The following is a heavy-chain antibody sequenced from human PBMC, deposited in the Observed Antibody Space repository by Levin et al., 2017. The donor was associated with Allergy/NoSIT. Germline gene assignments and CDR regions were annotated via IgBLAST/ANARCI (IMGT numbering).Heavy chain of an antibody. CDR2: IKQDGSEK. J-gene: IGHJ1*01. Sequence: GGSLRLSCAASGFTFSSYWMSWVRQAPGKGLEWVANIKQDGSEKYYVDSVKGRFTISRDNAKNSLYLQMNSLRAEDTAVYYCARDQGSEYSSSSVYFQHWGQGTLVTVSS. CDR1: GFTFSSYW. D-gene: IGHD6-6*01. V-gene: IGHV3-7*01. CDR3: ARDQGSEYSSSSVYFQH.